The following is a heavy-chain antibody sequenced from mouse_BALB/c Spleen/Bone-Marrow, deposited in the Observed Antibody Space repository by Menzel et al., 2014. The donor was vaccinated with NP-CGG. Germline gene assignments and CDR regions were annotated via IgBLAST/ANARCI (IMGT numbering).Heavy chain of an antibody. J-gene: IGHJ4*01. Sequence: VHLVESGPGLVAPSQSLSITCTVSGFSLTGYGLNWVRRPPGKGLEWLGMVWGDGSTDYNSALKSRLSISKDNPKSQVFLKMNSLQTDDTARYYCARTLGHYAMDYWGQGTSVTVSS. CDR2: VWGDGST. CDR1: GFSLTGYG. D-gene: IGHD4-1*01. V-gene: IGHV2-6-7*01. CDR3: ARTLGHYAMDY.